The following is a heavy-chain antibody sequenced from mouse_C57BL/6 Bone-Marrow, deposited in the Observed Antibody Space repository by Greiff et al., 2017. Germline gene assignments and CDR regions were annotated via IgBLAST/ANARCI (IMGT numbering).Heavy chain of an antibody. CDR2: IDPSDSYT. CDR3: ARRRFCFRTLDY. Sequence: VQLQQPGAELVMPGASVKLSCKASGYTFTSYWMHWVKQRPGQGLEWIGEIDPSDSYTKYNQKFKGKTTLTVDKSSSTAYMQLSILTSEDSAVYYCARRRFCFRTLDYWGQGTTLTVSS. J-gene: IGHJ2*01. CDR1: GYTFTSYW. V-gene: IGHV1-69*01.